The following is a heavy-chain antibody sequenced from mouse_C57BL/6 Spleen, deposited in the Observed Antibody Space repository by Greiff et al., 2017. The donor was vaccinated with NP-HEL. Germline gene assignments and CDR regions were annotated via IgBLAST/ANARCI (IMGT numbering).Heavy chain of an antibody. CDR3: AREGFAY. CDR2: ILPGSGST. V-gene: IGHV1-9*01. CDR1: GYTFTGYW. Sequence: VQLQQSGAELMKPGASVKLSCTATGYTFTGYWIEWVKQRPGHGLEWIGEILPGSGSTNYTEKFKGKATFTADTSSNTAYMQHSSLTTEDSAIYYCAREGFAYWGKGTMVTVSA. J-gene: IGHJ3*01.